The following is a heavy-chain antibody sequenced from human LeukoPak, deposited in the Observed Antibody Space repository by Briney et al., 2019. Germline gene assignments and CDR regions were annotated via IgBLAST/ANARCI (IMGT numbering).Heavy chain of an antibody. CDR3: SSPGPTIFGVVTVDY. CDR2: IIPILGIA. CDR1: GGTFSSYT. V-gene: IGHV1-69*02. Sequence: SVKVSCKASGGTFSSYTISWVRQAPGQGLEWMGRIIPILGIANYAQEFQGRVTIIADKSTSTAYMELSSLRSEDTAVYYCSSPGPTIFGVVTVDYWGQGTLVTVSS. D-gene: IGHD3-3*01. J-gene: IGHJ4*02.